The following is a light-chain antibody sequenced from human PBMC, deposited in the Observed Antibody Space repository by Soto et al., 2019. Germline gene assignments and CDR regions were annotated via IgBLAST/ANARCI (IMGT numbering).Light chain of an antibody. CDR2: ETN. CDR1: SSNIGNNY. CDR3: ATWDSSLGAHA. Sequence: QSVLTQPPSVSVAPGQRVTISCSGSSSNIGNNYVSWYQQLPGTAPKLLVYETNQRPSGIPDRFSGSKSGTSATLGITGLQTGDEADYYCATWDSSLGAHAFGTGTKLTVL. J-gene: IGLJ1*01. V-gene: IGLV1-51*02.